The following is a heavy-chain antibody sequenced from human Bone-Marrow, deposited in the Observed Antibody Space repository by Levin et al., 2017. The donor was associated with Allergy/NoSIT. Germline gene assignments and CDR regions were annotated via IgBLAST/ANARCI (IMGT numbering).Heavy chain of an antibody. CDR1: GYSFTGYY. J-gene: IGHJ6*03. Sequence: ASVKVSCKASGYSFTGYYIHWVRQAPGQGLEWMGRIKPDSGGTHYVQRFRDRVTMTRDRSINTAFMELSRLTSDDTAVYYFARALGYSGRNNYYYYNIAAWGTGTRVTVSS. D-gene: IGHD5-12*01. CDR2: IKPDSGGT. CDR3: ARALGYSGRNNYYYYNIAA. V-gene: IGHV1-2*06.